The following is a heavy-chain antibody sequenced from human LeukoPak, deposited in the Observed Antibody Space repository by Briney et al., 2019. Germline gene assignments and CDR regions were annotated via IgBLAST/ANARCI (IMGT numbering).Heavy chain of an antibody. CDR2: IYYSGST. V-gene: IGHV4-39*01. CDR3: AARQRITIGY. D-gene: IGHD3-3*02. Sequence: SETLSLTCTVSGGSISCSSDFWGWIRQPPGKGLEWIGTIYYSGSTYYNPSLKSRVTISVDTSKNQFSLKLSSVTAADTAVYYCAARQRITIGYWGQGTLVTVSS. CDR1: GGSISCSSDF. J-gene: IGHJ4*02.